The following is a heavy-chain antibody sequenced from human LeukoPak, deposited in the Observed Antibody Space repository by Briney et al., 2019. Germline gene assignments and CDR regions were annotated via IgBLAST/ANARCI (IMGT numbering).Heavy chain of an antibody. V-gene: IGHV1-8*01. CDR1: GYTFTSYD. CDR3: ARLYTSSSWYAGYYYYYYGMDV. Sequence: ASVKVSCKASGYTFTSYDINWVRQATGQGLEWMGWMNPNSGNTDYAQKFQGRVTMTRNTSISTAYMELSSLRSEDTAVYYCARLYTSSSWYAGYYYYYYGMDVWGQGTTVTVSS. D-gene: IGHD6-13*01. CDR2: MNPNSGNT. J-gene: IGHJ6*02.